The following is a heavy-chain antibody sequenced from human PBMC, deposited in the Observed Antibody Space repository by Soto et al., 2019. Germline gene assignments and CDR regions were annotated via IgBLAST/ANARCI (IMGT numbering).Heavy chain of an antibody. CDR1: GGTFSSDA. J-gene: IGHJ4*02. V-gene: IGHV1-69*13. Sequence: SVKVSCKASGGTFSSDAISWVRHAPGQGLEWMGGIIPIFGTANYAQKFQGRVTITADESTSTAYMELSSLRSEDTAVYYCARATPYYDILTGLDYWGQGTLVTVSS. CDR3: ARATPYYDILTGLDY. CDR2: IIPIFGTA. D-gene: IGHD3-9*01.